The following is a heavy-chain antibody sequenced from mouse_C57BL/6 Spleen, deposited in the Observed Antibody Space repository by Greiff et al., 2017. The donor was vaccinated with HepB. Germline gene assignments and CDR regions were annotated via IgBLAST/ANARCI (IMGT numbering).Heavy chain of an antibody. D-gene: IGHD1-1*02. CDR1: GYTFTSYW. CDR3: ARERVGDY. CDR2: IDPSDSYT. J-gene: IGHJ2*01. V-gene: IGHV1-50*01. Sequence: QVQLQQPGAELVKPGASVKLSCKASGYTFTSYWMQWVNQRPGQGLEWIGEIDPSDSYTNYNQKFKGKATLTVDTSSSTAYMQLSSLTSEDSAVYYCARERVGDYWGQGTTLTVSS.